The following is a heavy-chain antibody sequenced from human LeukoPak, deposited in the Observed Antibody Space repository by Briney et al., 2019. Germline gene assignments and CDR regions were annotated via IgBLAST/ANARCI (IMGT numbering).Heavy chain of an antibody. CDR3: ATVGYRHYYGSGSYYPIDY. CDR2: ISAYNGNT. V-gene: IGHV1-18*01. J-gene: IGHJ4*02. Sequence: ASVKVSCKASGYTFTSYGISWVRQAPGQGREWMGWISAYNGNTNYAQKLQGRVTMTTDTSTSTAYMELRSLRSDDTAVYDCATVGYRHYYGSGSYYPIDYWGQGTLVTVSS. CDR1: GYTFTSYG. D-gene: IGHD3-10*01.